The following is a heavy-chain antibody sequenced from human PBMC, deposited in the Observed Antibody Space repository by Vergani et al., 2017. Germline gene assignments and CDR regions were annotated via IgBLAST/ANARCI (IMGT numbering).Heavy chain of an antibody. CDR3: VKDNDYDADGPFDL. CDR1: GFTFQAFA. Sequence: DVHLAESGGGFFQPGGSLRLSCTASGFTFQAFAFHWVRQVSGRGLEWVSGIDRNYGVKNGNSFEGRFSISRDNAKKAVFLQMNNLRHEDTALYFCVKDNDYDADGPFDLWGRGTLVTVSS. J-gene: IGHJ2*01. CDR2: IDRNYGVK. V-gene: IGHV3-9*01. D-gene: IGHD3-16*01.